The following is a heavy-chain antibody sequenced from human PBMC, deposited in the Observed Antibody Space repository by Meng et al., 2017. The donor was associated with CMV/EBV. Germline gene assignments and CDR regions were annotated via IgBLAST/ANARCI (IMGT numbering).Heavy chain of an antibody. V-gene: IGHV1-58*01. J-gene: IGHJ6*02. CDR3: AADWHDYDFWSGSNYGTDV. D-gene: IGHD3-3*01. Sequence: SVKVSCKASGFTFTSSVVQWVRQARGQRLEWIGWIVVGSGNTNYAQKFQERVTITRDMSTSTAYMELSSLRSEDTAVYYCAADWHDYDFWSGSNYGTDVWGQGTTVTVSS. CDR2: IVVGSGNT. CDR1: GFTFTSSV.